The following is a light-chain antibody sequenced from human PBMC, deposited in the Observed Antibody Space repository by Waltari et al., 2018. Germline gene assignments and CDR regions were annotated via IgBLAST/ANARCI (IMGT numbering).Light chain of an antibody. CDR3: QKYVRLPAT. J-gene: IGKJ1*01. CDR1: QRVSRA. Sequence: EIVLTQSPGTLYLSPGETATLSCRASQRVSRALAWYQQKPGQSPRLLIFDAPTRATAIPDRFSGSGSGTDFSLTSSRLEPEDFAVYYCQKYVRLPATFGQGTKVEIK. V-gene: IGKV3-20*01. CDR2: DAP.